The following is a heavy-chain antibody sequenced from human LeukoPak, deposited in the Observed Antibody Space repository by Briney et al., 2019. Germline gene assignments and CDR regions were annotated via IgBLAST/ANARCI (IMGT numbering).Heavy chain of an antibody. D-gene: IGHD3-22*01. CDR1: GYSISSGYH. J-gene: IGHJ6*03. CDR3: ARGATNARSDNIGYDYYYYHVDF. Sequence: SETLSLTCGVSGYSISSGYHWGWIRQPPGKGLEWIGSNYRTGNTYYNPSLKSRVTISVNTSKNQFSLKLSSVTATDTAVYYCARGATNARSDNIGYDYYYYHVDFWGKGTTVTVSS. V-gene: IGHV4-38-2*01. CDR2: NYRTGNT.